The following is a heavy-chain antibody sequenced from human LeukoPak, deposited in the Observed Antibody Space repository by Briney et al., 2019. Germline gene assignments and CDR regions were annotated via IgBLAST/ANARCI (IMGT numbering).Heavy chain of an antibody. CDR2: IYTGGST. CDR1: GGSIGTYY. D-gene: IGHD6-19*01. J-gene: IGHJ4*02. Sequence: SETLSLTCSVSGGSIGTYYWSWIRQPAGEGLEWIGRIYTGGSTNYNPSLMSRVTLSIETPKNQFSLELTSVTAADTAVYYCARGGAVAGEFADWGQGTLVTVSS. V-gene: IGHV4-4*07. CDR3: ARGGAVAGEFAD.